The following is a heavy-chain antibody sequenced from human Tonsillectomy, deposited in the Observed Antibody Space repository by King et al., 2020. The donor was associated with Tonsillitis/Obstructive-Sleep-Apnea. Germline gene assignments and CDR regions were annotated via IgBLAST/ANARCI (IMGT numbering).Heavy chain of an antibody. CDR2: INSDGSRI. D-gene: IGHD2-15*01. CDR1: GFTFSSYW. J-gene: IGHJ6*02. V-gene: IGHV3-74*01. CDR3: ARDVVGCSGGSCYSSGMDV. Sequence: VQLVESGGGLVQPGGSLRLSCAASGFTFSSYWMQWVRQAPGKGLVWVSRINSDGSRISYADSVKGRFSISRDNAKNTLSLQMNSLRAEDTAMYYCARDVVGCSGGSCYSSGMDVWGQGTTVTVSS.